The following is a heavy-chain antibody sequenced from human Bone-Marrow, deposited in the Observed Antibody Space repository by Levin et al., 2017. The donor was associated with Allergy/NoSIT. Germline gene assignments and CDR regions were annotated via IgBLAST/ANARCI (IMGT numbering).Heavy chain of an antibody. J-gene: IGHJ6*02. V-gene: IGHV3-11*01. CDR2: ISSRGSNI. CDR1: GFIFSDYY. Sequence: PGGSLRLSCAASGFIFSDYYMSWIRQAPGGGLEWISSISSRGSNIHYAESVKGRFTISRDNTKNSLYLQMNSLRAEDTAVYYCARDERNPYGLDVWGQGTTVTVSS. D-gene: IGHD1-1*01. CDR3: ARDERNPYGLDV.